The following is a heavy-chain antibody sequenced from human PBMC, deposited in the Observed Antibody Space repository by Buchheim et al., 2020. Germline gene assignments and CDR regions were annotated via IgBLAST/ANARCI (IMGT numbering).Heavy chain of an antibody. CDR1: GFTFSSYG. Sequence: QVQLVESGGGVVQPGRSLRLSCAASGFTFSSYGMHWVRQAPGKGLEWEAVISYDGSNKYYADSVKGRFTISRDNSKNTLYLQMNSLRAEDTAVYYCAKEGGYSSSLFAEYFQHWGQGTL. CDR3: AKEGGYSSSLFAEYFQH. J-gene: IGHJ1*01. D-gene: IGHD6-13*01. V-gene: IGHV3-30*18. CDR2: ISYDGSNK.